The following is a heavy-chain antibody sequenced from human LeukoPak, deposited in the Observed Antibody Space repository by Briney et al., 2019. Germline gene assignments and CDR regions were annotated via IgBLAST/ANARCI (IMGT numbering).Heavy chain of an antibody. CDR2: IASDGSST. CDR1: GYTFSSYW. CDR3: ARGRPHGNDY. J-gene: IGHJ4*02. Sequence: GESLRLSCAASGYTFSSYWMNWVRQAPGKGLVWVSRIASDGSSTAYAEPGKGRIRISRDNAKNSLYLQMNSLRVDDRAEYYCARGRPHGNDYWGQGTLVTVSS. V-gene: IGHV3-74*01. D-gene: IGHD4-23*01.